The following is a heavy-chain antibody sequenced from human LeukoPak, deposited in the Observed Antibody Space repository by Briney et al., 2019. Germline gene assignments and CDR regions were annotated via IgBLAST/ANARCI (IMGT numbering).Heavy chain of an antibody. V-gene: IGHV4-59*08. Sequence: TSETLSLTCTVSGGSISSYYWSWIRQPPGKGLEWIGYIYYSWSTNYNPSLKSRVTISVDTSKNQFSLKLSSVTAADTAVYYCARHSRGYDFPATYYYYYYMDVWGKGTTVTVSS. CDR2: IYYSWST. CDR3: ARHSRGYDFPATYYYYYYMDV. J-gene: IGHJ6*03. CDR1: GGSISSYY. D-gene: IGHD5-12*01.